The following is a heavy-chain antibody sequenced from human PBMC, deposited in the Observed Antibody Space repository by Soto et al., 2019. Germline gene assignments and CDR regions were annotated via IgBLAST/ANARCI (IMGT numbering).Heavy chain of an antibody. D-gene: IGHD2-8*02. CDR2: INHSGST. CDR1: GGSFSGYY. V-gene: IGHV4-34*01. Sequence: SETLSLTCAVYGGSFSGYYWTWIRQPPGTGLEWIGEINHSGSTNYNPSLKSRVTISVDTSKNQFSLKLTSVTAADTAVYYCARDKITGHFDSWGQGTMGTVSS. J-gene: IGHJ4*02. CDR3: ARDKITGHFDS.